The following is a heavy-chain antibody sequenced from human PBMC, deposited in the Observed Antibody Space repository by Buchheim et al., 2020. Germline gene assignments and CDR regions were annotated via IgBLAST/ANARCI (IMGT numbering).Heavy chain of an antibody. D-gene: IGHD3-10*01. CDR2: IDPSDSYT. V-gene: IGHV5-10-1*03. CDR3: ARQTMVRGVISFPYYYYYGMDV. J-gene: IGHJ6*02. Sequence: EVQLVQSGAEVKKPGESLRISCKGSGYSFTSYWISWVRQMPGKGLEWMGRIDPSDSYTNYSPSFQGHVTISADKSISTAYLQWSSLKASDTAMYYCARQTMVRGVISFPYYYYYGMDVWGQGTT. CDR1: GYSFTSYW.